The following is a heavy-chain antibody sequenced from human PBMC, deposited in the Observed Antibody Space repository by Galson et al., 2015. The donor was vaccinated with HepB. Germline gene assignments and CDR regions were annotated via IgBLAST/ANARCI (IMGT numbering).Heavy chain of an antibody. D-gene: IGHD4-17*01. Sequence: SLRLSCAASGFTFSSYAMSWARQAPGKGLEWVSAISGSGGSTYYADSVKGRFTISRDNSKNTLYLQMNSLRAEDTAVYYCAKDGVVYGDPYFDYWGQGTLVTVSS. J-gene: IGHJ4*02. CDR3: AKDGVVYGDPYFDY. CDR2: ISGSGGST. CDR1: GFTFSSYA. V-gene: IGHV3-23*01.